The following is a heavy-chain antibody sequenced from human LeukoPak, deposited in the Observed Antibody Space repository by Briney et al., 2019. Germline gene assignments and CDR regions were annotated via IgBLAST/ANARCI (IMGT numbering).Heavy chain of an antibody. D-gene: IGHD1-26*01. V-gene: IGHV3-20*04. Sequence: GGSLRLSCAASGFTFDDYGMSWVRQAPGKGLEWVSGINWNGGSTGYADSVKGRFTIPRDNAKNSLYLQMNSLRAEDTALYYCARADSGSRPGHFDYWGQGTLVTVSS. J-gene: IGHJ4*02. CDR1: GFTFDDYG. CDR3: ARADSGSRPGHFDY. CDR2: INWNGGST.